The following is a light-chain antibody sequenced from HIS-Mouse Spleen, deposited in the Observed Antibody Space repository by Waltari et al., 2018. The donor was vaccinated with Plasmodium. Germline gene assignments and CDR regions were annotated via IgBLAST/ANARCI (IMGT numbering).Light chain of an antibody. CDR1: HSVSSY. CDR2: DAS. Sequence: EIVLTQSPATLSFSPGERATLSCRASHSVSSYLPWYQQKPGQAPRLLIYDASNRATGIPARFSGSGSGTDFTLTISSLEPEDFAVYYCQQRSNWPPLTFGGATTVEIK. CDR3: QQRSNWPPLT. V-gene: IGKV3-11*01. J-gene: IGKJ4*01.